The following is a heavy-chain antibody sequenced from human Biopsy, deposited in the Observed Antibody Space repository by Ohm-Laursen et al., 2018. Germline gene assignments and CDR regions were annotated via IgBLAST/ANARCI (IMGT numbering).Heavy chain of an antibody. CDR2: VYYTGST. Sequence: SDTLSLTCTVSGDSISSYYWSWIRQPPGKGLQWLGYVYYTGSTGYNPSLQSRVTISVDTSKNHFSLRLRSVTPADTAIYYCARDRGYYSDRTVPGYFDLWGRGTLVTVSS. D-gene: IGHD3-22*01. J-gene: IGHJ2*01. CDR1: GDSISSYY. V-gene: IGHV4-59*01. CDR3: ARDRGYYSDRTVPGYFDL.